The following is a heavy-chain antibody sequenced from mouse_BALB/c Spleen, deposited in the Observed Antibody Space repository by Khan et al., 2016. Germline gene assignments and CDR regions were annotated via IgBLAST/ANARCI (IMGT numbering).Heavy chain of an antibody. CDR1: GFTFNTYA. CDR2: IRSKSNNYAT. Sequence: EVQRVESGGGLVQPKGSLKLSCAASGFTFNTYAMNWVRQAPGKGLEWVARIRSKSNNYATYYADSVKDRFTISRDDSQSMLYLQMNNLKTEDTAMYYCVKHYYGSNWYFDVWGAGTTVTVSS. V-gene: IGHV10-1*02. CDR3: VKHYYGSNWYFDV. D-gene: IGHD1-1*01. J-gene: IGHJ1*01.